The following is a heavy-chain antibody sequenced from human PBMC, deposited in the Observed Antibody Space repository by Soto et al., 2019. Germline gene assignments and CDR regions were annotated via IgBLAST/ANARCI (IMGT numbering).Heavy chain of an antibody. V-gene: IGHV3-21*01. CDR2: SGSSSNYI. CDR3: ARDGHSSGWNPDAFDI. CDR1: GFTFSSYS. Sequence: GGSLRLSCAASGFTFSSYSMNWVRQAPGKGLEWVSFSGSSSNYIYYADSVKGRFTISRDNAKNSLYLQMNTLGADDTAVYYCARDGHSSGWNPDAFDIWGQGTMVTVSS. D-gene: IGHD6-19*01. J-gene: IGHJ3*02.